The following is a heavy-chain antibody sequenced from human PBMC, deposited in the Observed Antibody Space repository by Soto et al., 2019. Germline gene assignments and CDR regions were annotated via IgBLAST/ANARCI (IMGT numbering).Heavy chain of an antibody. CDR3: ARGPYGDYGYGFDY. D-gene: IGHD4-17*01. CDR1: GGSISSYC. V-gene: IGHV4-59*01. Sequence: QVQLQESGSGLVKPSETLSLTCTVSGGSISSYCWSWVRQAPGKGLEWIGYICYSGSTNYNPSLKSRVIISVDTSKNHFSLKLSSVTAADTAVYYCARGPYGDYGYGFDYWGQGTLVTVSS. CDR2: ICYSGST. J-gene: IGHJ4*02.